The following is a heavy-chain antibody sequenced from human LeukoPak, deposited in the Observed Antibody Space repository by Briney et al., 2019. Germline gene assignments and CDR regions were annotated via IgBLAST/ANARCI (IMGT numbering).Heavy chain of an antibody. CDR1: GGSISSSSYY. V-gene: IGHV4-39*01. J-gene: IGHJ3*02. D-gene: IGHD1-1*01. CDR3: ARNDGSYAFDI. Sequence: SETLSLTCTVSGGSISSSSYYWGWIRQPPGKGLEWIGSVYYSGSTYYNPSLKSRVTISVDTSKNQFSLKLSSVTAADTAVYYCARNDGSYAFDIWGQGTMVTVSS. CDR2: VYYSGST.